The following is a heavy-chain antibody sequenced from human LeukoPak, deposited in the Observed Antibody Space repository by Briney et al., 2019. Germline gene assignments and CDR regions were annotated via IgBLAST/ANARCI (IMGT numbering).Heavy chain of an antibody. CDR1: GRSFSGYY. D-gene: IGHD3-10*01. Sequence: SETLSLTCAVYGRSFSGYYWSWIRQPPGKGLEWIGEINHSGSTNYNPSLKSRVTISVDTSKNQFSLKLSSVTAADTAVYYCARRPYYYGSGSYYNVWFDPWGQGTLVTVSS. CDR3: ARRPYYYGSGSYYNVWFDP. V-gene: IGHV4-34*01. J-gene: IGHJ5*02. CDR2: INHSGST.